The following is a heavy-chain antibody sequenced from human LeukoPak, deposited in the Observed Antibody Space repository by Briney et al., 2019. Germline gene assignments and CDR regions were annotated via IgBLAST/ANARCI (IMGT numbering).Heavy chain of an antibody. J-gene: IGHJ4*02. Sequence: GGSLRLSCAASGFTVSNTYMSWVRQAPGKGLEWVSLIYSGGSTYYADSVKGRFTISRDNSKNTLYLQMNSLRAEDTAVYYCARAAYCGGDCYSSGDFWGQGTLVTVSS. D-gene: IGHD2-21*02. CDR3: ARAAYCGGDCYSSGDF. CDR2: IYSGGST. CDR1: GFTVSNTY. V-gene: IGHV3-66*01.